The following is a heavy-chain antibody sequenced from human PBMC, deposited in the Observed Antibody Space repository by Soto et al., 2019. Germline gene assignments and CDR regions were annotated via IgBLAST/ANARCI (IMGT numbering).Heavy chain of an antibody. V-gene: IGHV1-18*01. D-gene: IGHD6-19*01. Sequence: ASVKVSCKASGYTFTSYGISWVRQAPGQGLEWMGWISAYNGNTNYAQKLQGRVTMTTDTSTSTAYMELRSLRSDDTAVYYCARYIAVADHDAFDSWGQGTMVPVSS. J-gene: IGHJ3*02. CDR3: ARYIAVADHDAFDS. CDR1: GYTFTSYG. CDR2: ISAYNGNT.